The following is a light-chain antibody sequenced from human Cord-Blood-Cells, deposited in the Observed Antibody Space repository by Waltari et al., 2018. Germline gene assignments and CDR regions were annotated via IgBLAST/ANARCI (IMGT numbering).Light chain of an antibody. CDR1: SSDVGSYNR. Sequence: QSALTQPASVSGSPGQSVTISCTGTSSDVGSYNRVSWYQQHPGTAPKLMIYEVSNRPSGVPDRFSGSKSGNTASLTISGLQAEDEADYYCCSYASSSTYVFGTGTKLTVL. J-gene: IGLJ1*01. V-gene: IGLV2-18*02. CDR3: CSYASSSTYV. CDR2: EVS.